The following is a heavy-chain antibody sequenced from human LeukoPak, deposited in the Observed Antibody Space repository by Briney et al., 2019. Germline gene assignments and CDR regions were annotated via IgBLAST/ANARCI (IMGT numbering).Heavy chain of an antibody. J-gene: IGHJ4*02. D-gene: IGHD6-13*01. CDR2: INAGNGNT. V-gene: IGHV1-3*01. Sequence: ASVKVSCKASGYTFTSYAMHWVRQAPGQRLEWMGWINAGNGNTKYSQKFQGRVTITRDTSASTAYMELSSLRSEDTAVYYCAIGYSSSWYDPALDYWGQGTLVTVSS. CDR3: AIGYSSSWYDPALDY. CDR1: GYTFTSYA.